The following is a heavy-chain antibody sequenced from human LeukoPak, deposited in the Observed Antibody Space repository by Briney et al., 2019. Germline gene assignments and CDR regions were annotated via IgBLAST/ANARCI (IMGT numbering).Heavy chain of an antibody. V-gene: IGHV1-8*03. Sequence: ASVKISCKVSGYTFTDYYMHWVQQAPGKGLEWMGWMNPNSGNTGYAQKFQGRVTITRNTSISTAYMELSSLRSEDTAVYYCARALIGRDAFDIWGQGTMVTVSS. CDR3: ARALIGRDAFDI. CDR1: GYTFTDYY. D-gene: IGHD2-21*01. CDR2: MNPNSGNT. J-gene: IGHJ3*02.